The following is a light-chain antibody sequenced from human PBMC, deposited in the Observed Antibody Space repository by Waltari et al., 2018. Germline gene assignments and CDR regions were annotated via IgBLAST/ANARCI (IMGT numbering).Light chain of an antibody. V-gene: IGKV3-11*01. Sequence: EIVLTQSPATLSLSPGERATLSCRASQSVSSYLAGYQQKPGQAPRLLIYDASNRATGIPARFSGSGSGTDFTLTISSLEPEDFAVYYCQQRSNWPTLGQGTKVEIK. CDR3: QQRSNWPT. J-gene: IGKJ1*01. CDR1: QSVSSY. CDR2: DAS.